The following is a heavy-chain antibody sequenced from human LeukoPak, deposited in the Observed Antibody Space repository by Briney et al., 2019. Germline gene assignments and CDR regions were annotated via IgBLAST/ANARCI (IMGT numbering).Heavy chain of an antibody. Sequence: ASVKVSCKASGYTFTGYYMHWVRQAPGQGLEWMGWINPNSGGTDYAQTFQGRVTMTRDTSTSTAYMELRSLRSDDTAAYHCVRLRLGQFSSGFDYWGQGTLVTVSS. CDR1: GYTFTGYY. V-gene: IGHV1-2*02. CDR3: VRLRLGQFSSGFDY. D-gene: IGHD3-16*02. CDR2: INPNSGGT. J-gene: IGHJ4*02.